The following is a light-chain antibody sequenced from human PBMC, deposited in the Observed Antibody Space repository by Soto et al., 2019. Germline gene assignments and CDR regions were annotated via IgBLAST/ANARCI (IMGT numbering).Light chain of an antibody. CDR3: TSYTSSSTLTV. CDR2: DVS. J-gene: IGLJ1*01. V-gene: IGLV2-14*01. Sequence: QSVLTQPASVSGSPGQSITTSCTGTSSDVGGYNYVSWYQQHPGKAPKVMIYDVSNRPSGVSNRFSGSKSGNTASLTISGLQAEDEADYYCTSYTSSSTLTVFGTGTKVTVL. CDR1: SSDVGGYNY.